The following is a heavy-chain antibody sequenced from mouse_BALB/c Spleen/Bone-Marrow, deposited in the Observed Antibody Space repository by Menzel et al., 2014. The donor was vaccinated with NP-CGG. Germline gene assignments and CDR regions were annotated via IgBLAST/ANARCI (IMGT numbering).Heavy chain of an antibody. CDR1: GYTFTTYW. CDR3: AREPSNWGYY. V-gene: IGHV1-87*01. Sequence: QVTLKESGAELARPGASVKLSCKTSGYTFTTYWMQWVKQRPGQGLEWIGAIYPGEGDTRYTQKFKGKTTLTADKSSSTAYIQLSNLTSEDSAVYYCAREPSNWGYYWGQGTTLTVSS. CDR2: IYPGEGDT. J-gene: IGHJ2*01.